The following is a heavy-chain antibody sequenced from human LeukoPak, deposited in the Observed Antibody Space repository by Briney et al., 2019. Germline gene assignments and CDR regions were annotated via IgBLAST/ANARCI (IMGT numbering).Heavy chain of an antibody. CDR2: ISSSSSTY. V-gene: IGHV3-48*03. CDR3: ARAPVPTGMDV. D-gene: IGHD6-6*01. Sequence: GGSLRLSCAASGFTFSSYEMNWLRQAPGKGLEGVSYISSSSSTYYYADSVKGRFTVSRDNAKYSLYLQMNSLRAEDTAVYYCARAPVPTGMDVWGKGTTVTVSS. CDR1: GFTFSSYE. J-gene: IGHJ6*04.